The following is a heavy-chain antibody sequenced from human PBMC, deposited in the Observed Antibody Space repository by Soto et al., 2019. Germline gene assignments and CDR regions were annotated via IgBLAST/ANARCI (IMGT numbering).Heavy chain of an antibody. CDR2: IRSSGSTI. J-gene: IGHJ4*02. V-gene: IGHV3-11*01. D-gene: IGHD5-18*01. CDR3: AKDGGEYSPFNFDS. Sequence: QVQLVESGGDLVKPGGSLRLSCTASGFTFSDYYMNWIRQAPGKGLEWISSIRSSGSTIYYAASVQGRFTTTRDNSRNSLYLQMNSLTADDTAVYYCAKDGGEYSPFNFDSWGQGTLVTVSS. CDR1: GFTFSDYY.